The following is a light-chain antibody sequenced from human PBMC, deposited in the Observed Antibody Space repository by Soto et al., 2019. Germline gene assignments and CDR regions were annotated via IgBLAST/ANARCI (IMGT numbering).Light chain of an antibody. CDR2: EAS. J-gene: IGLJ1*01. V-gene: IGLV2-23*01. CDR3: CSYAGRSSYV. Sequence: QSALTQPASVSGSPGQSITISCTGTSSDVGSYDLVSWYQQLPGEVPKLIIYEASKWPSGVSNRFSGSKSGNTASLTISGLQPEDESDYYCCSYAGRSSYVFGTGTKVTVL. CDR1: SSDVGSYDL.